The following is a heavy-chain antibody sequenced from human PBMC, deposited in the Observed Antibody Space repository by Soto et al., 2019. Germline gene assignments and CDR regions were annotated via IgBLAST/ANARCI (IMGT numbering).Heavy chain of an antibody. V-gene: IGHV4-39*01. J-gene: IGHJ4*02. Sequence: SETLSLTCTVSGGSISSSSYYWGWIRHPPGKGLEWIGSIYYSGSTYYNPSLKSRVTISVDTSKNQFSLNLSSVTAADTAVYYCAKQRYSTGWLFDYWGQGTLFTVSS. CDR2: IYYSGST. D-gene: IGHD6-19*01. CDR3: AKQRYSTGWLFDY. CDR1: GGSISSSSYY.